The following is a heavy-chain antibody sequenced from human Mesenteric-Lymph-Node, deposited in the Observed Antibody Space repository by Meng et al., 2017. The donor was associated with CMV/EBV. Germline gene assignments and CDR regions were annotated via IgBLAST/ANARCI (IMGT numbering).Heavy chain of an antibody. CDR2: ISWNAGST. J-gene: IGHJ4*02. CDR1: GFTFGDYS. Sequence: GESLKISCAASGFTFGDYSMHWVRQAPGKGLEWVSFISWNAGSTYYADSVKGRFTISRDNSKSSLFLQLNSLRSEDTAVYYCAKDSGASLGYWGQGTLVTVSS. D-gene: IGHD7-27*01. CDR3: AKDSGASLGY. V-gene: IGHV3-43*01.